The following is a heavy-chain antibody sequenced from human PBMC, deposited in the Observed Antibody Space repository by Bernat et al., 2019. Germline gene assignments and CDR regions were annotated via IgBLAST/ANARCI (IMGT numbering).Heavy chain of an antibody. D-gene: IGHD2-21*01. V-gene: IGHV3-30*01. CDR3: ARQSDWAFDI. Sequence: QVQLVESGGGVVQPGGSLRLSCAAPGFTFSNYAIHWVRQAPGKGLEWVAVISYDGSNKYYADSVKGRFTISRDNSKNTLYLQMNSLRDEDTAVYYCARQSDWAFDIWGQGTMVTVSS. CDR1: GFTFSNYA. J-gene: IGHJ3*02. CDR2: ISYDGSNK.